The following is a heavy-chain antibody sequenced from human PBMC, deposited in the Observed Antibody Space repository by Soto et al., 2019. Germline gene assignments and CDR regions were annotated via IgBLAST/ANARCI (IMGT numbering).Heavy chain of an antibody. CDR1: GFTFSSYW. J-gene: IGHJ6*03. CDR3: ARDTRPYYYYYMDV. CDR2: IKQDGSEK. Sequence: GGSLRLSCAAPGFTFSSYWMSWVRQAPGKGLEWVANIKQDGSEKYYVDSVKGRFTISRDNAKNSLYLQMNSLRAEDTAVYYCARDTRPYYYYYMDVWGKGTTVTVS. V-gene: IGHV3-7*01.